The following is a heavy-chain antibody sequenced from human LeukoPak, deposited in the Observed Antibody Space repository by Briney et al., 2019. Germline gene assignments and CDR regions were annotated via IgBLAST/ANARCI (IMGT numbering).Heavy chain of an antibody. CDR1: GFTFSSYW. CDR2: INSDGSST. Sequence: GGSLRLSCAASGFTFSSYWMHWVRQAPGKGLVWVSRINSDGSSTSYADSVKGRFTISRDNAKNTLYLQMNSLRAEDTAVYYCARGVGYCSSTSCYISAFDIWGQGTMVTVSS. J-gene: IGHJ3*02. V-gene: IGHV3-74*01. CDR3: ARGVGYCSSTSCYISAFDI. D-gene: IGHD2-2*02.